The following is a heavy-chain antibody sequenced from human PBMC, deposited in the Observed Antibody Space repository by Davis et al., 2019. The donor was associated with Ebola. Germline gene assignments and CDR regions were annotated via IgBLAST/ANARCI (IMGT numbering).Heavy chain of an antibody. CDR1: GFIVSSNY. CDR3: ARKTDLYYFYGMDV. CDR2: IHSGGST. J-gene: IGHJ6*04. Sequence: GGSLRLSCAASGFIVSSNYMSWVRQAPGKGLEWVSIIHSGGSTYYADSVKGRFTISRDNSKNPLYLQMNSLRAEDTAVYYCARKTDLYYFYGMDVWGKGTTVTVSS. V-gene: IGHV3-53*01.